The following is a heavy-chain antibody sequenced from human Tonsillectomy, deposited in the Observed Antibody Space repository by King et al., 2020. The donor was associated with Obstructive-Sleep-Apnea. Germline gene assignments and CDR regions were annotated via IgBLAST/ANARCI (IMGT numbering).Heavy chain of an antibody. V-gene: IGHV3-30*03. CDR2: ISYDGSNK. Sequence: VQLVESGGGVVQPGRSLRLSCAAYGFPFSVYGMHWVRQAPGRGLEWVADISYDGSNKYYGDSVKGRFTISRDNSKNTLYLQMNSLRAEDTALYYCARDKFSRFDYWGQGTLVTVSS. CDR3: ARDKFSRFDY. CDR1: GFPFSVYG. J-gene: IGHJ4*02.